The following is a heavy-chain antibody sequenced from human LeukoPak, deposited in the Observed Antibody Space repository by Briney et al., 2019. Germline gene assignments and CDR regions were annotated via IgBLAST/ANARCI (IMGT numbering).Heavy chain of an antibody. J-gene: IGHJ6*02. CDR3: AKDPLSSWNPTGRYYGVDV. Sequence: GGSLRLSCAASGFSFDDYAMHWVRQAPGKGLEWVSGISWSSDNIEYADSVKGRFTISRDNAKNSLYPQMNSLRAEDTALYYCAKDPLSSWNPTGRYYGVDVWGQGTTVTVSS. CDR2: ISWSSDNI. V-gene: IGHV3-9*01. D-gene: IGHD1-1*01. CDR1: GFSFDDYA.